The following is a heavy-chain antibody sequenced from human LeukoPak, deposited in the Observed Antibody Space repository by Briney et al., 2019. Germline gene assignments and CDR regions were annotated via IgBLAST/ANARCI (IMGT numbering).Heavy chain of an antibody. CDR3: AMSLGPREKDY. J-gene: IGHJ4*02. Sequence: ASVKVSCKASGYTFNSYDINWVRQATGQGLEWMGWMHPNSGNTAYAQKFQGRVTITTDESTSTAYMELSSLRSEDTAVYYCAMSLGPREKDYWGQGTLVTVSS. V-gene: IGHV1-8*01. CDR1: GYTFNSYD. CDR2: MHPNSGNT.